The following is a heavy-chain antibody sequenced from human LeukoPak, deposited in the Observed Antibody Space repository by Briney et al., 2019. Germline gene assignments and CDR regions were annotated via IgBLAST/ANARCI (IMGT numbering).Heavy chain of an antibody. D-gene: IGHD3-22*01. CDR3: ASWTYYYDSSGYRRAHFDY. J-gene: IGHJ4*02. Sequence: SQTLSLTCIVSGGSISSGDYYWSWIRQPPGKGLEWIGYIYYSGSTYYNPSLKSRVTISVDTSKNQFSLKLSSVTAADTAVYYCASWTYYYDSSGYRRAHFDYWGQGTLVTVSS. CDR1: GGSISSGDYY. V-gene: IGHV4-30-4*01. CDR2: IYYSGST.